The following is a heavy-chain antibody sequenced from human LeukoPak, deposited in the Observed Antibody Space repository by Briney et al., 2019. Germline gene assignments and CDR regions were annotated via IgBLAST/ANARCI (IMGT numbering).Heavy chain of an antibody. V-gene: IGHV1-8*03. CDR3: ARDLGYCSSTSCPYNWFDP. CDR1: GYTFTNYD. CDR2: MNPNSGNT. Sequence: GASVKVSCKASGYTFTNYDINWVRQATGQGVEWMGWMNPNSGNTGYAQKFQGRVTITRETSINTAYMELSSLTSEDTAVYYCARDLGYCSSTSCPYNWFDPWGQGTLVTVSS. D-gene: IGHD2-2*01. J-gene: IGHJ5*02.